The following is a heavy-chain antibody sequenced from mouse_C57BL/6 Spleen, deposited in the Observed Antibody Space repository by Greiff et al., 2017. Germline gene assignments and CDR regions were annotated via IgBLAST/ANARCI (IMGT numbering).Heavy chain of an antibody. CDR3: ARQGFYGYYGAMDY. Sequence: EVLLVESGGGLVQPGGSLNLSCAASGFTFSNYYMYWVRQTPEKRLEWVAYISNGGGSTYYPETVKGRFTISRDNAKNTLYLQMSRMKSEDAAMYFCARQGFYGYYGAMDYWGQGTSVTVSS. CDR1: GFTFSNYY. D-gene: IGHD2-3*01. CDR2: ISNGGGST. J-gene: IGHJ4*01. V-gene: IGHV5-12*01.